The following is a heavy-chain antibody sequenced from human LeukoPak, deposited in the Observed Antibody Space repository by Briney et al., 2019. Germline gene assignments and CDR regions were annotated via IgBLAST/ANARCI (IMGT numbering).Heavy chain of an antibody. V-gene: IGHV3-23*01. D-gene: IGHD3-22*01. J-gene: IGHJ4*02. CDR2: VSGGGSIT. Sequence: PGGSLRLSCAASGFTFINYAMSWVRQAPGTGLEWVSTVSGGGSITYSADSVKGRFTISRDNSKDTLYLQMSSLRAEDTAVYYCARGRYHHDSSGYSSFYHWGQGTLVTVSS. CDR1: GFTFINYA. CDR3: ARGRYHHDSSGYSSFYH.